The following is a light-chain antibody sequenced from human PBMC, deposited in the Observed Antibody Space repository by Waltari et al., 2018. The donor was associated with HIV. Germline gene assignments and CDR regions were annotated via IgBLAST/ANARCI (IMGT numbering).Light chain of an antibody. CDR1: NIGRNS. CDR3: QVWDSSSDHWV. CDR2: VDS. J-gene: IGLJ3*02. Sequence: SYVLTQPPPVSVAPGQSARITSGGNNIGRNSVQWYQQKPGQAPELVVYVDSDRPPGIPERFSGSNSGNTATLTISRVEAGDEADYYCQVWDSSSDHWVFGGGTKLTVL. V-gene: IGLV3-21*02.